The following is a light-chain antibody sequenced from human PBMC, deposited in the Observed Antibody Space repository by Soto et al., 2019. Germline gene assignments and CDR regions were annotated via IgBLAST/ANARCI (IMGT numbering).Light chain of an antibody. CDR3: LQDYNYPFT. CDR2: AAS. CDR1: QGIRND. J-gene: IGKJ3*01. Sequence: AIEMTQSPSSLSASVGDRVTITCRASQGIRNDLGWYQQKPGKAPKLLIYAASSLQSGVPSRFSGSGSGTDFTLTISTLQPEDFATYYCLQDYNYPFTFGPGTKVDIK. V-gene: IGKV1-6*01.